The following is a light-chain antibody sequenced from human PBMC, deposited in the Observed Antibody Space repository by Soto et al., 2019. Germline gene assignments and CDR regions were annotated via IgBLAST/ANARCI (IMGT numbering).Light chain of an antibody. Sequence: EIVLTQSPGTLSLSPGERATLSCRASQSVSSSYLVWYQQKPGQAPRLLIYDTSSRATGIPDRFSGSGSGTDFTLTISRLEPEDFATYYCQQSYRTPHTFGQGTKLETK. V-gene: IGKV3D-20*02. J-gene: IGKJ2*01. CDR1: QSVSSSY. CDR3: QQSYRTPHT. CDR2: DTS.